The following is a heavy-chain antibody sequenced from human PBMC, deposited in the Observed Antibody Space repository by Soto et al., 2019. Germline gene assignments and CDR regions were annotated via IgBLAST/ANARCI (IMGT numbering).Heavy chain of an antibody. D-gene: IGHD6-19*01. CDR1: GFTFSSYA. Sequence: GGSLRLSCAASGFTFSSYAMYWVRQAPGTGLEWVSAISGSGGNTYYADSVKGRFTISRDNSKNTLYVQINSLSPEDTAVYYCAKGKNVAGDDYYGMDVWGQGTTVTVSS. CDR3: AKGKNVAGDDYYGMDV. J-gene: IGHJ6*02. CDR2: ISGSGGNT. V-gene: IGHV3-23*01.